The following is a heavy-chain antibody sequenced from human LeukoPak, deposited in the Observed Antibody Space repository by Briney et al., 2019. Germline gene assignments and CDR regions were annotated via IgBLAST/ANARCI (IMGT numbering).Heavy chain of an antibody. CDR3: ARERMRLFGDH. Sequence: SETLSLTCAVYGGSFSGYYWSWIRQPPGKGLEWIGEINHSGSTNYNPSLKSRVTISVDTSKNQFSLKLSSVTAEDTAVYYCARERMRLFGDHWGQGTLVTVSS. CDR1: GGSFSGYY. J-gene: IGHJ4*02. CDR2: INHSGST. V-gene: IGHV4-34*01. D-gene: IGHD3-3*01.